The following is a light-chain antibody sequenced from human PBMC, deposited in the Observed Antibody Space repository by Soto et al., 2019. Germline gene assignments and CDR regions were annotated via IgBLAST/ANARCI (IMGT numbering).Light chain of an antibody. CDR1: SSNIGSNY. CDR2: INN. J-gene: IGLJ2*01. V-gene: IGLV1-47*01. Sequence: QSVLTQPPSASVTPGQRVTISCSGSSSNIGSNYVYWYQQLPGTAPKLIIYINNQRPSGVPDRFSGSKSGTSGSLAISGLRSEGEADYYCAAWDDSLSGVVFGGRTKLTVL. CDR3: AAWDDSLSGVV.